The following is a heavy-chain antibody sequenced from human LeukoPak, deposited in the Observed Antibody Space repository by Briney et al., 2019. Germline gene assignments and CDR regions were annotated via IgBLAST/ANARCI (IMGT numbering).Heavy chain of an antibody. CDR2: IYYSGST. J-gene: IGHJ3*02. V-gene: IGHV4-39*01. D-gene: IGHD3-10*01. Sequence: GSLRLSCAASGFTFSSYSMNWVRQPPGKGLEWIGSIYYSGSTYYNPSLKSRVTISVDTSKNQFSLNLSSVTAADTAVYYCARHPQWFGEPRSGFDIWGQGTMVSVSS. CDR1: GFTFSSYSMN. CDR3: ARHPQWFGEPRSGFDI.